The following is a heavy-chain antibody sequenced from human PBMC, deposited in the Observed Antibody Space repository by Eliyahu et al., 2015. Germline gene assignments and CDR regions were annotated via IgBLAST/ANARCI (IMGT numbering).Heavy chain of an antibody. Sequence: EVQLVESGGGLVQPGGSRXLSCXASGFTFSXYXMGWVRQAPGKGLEWVANIKQDGSEKYYVDSVKGRFTISRDNAKNSLYLQMNSLRAEDTAVYYCARDYGAFDYWXQGTLVTVSS. CDR1: GFTFSXYX. V-gene: IGHV3-7*01. CDR2: IKQDGSEK. D-gene: IGHD4-17*01. CDR3: ARDYGAFDY. J-gene: IGHJ4*02.